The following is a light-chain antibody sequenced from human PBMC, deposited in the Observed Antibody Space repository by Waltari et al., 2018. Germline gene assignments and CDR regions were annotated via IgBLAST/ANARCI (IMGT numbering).Light chain of an antibody. CDR1: QSILYSSNNKNY. Sequence: DIVMTQSPDSLAVSLGERATFNCKSSQSILYSSNNKNYLARYQQKPGQPPKLLIYWASTRESGVPDRFSGSGSGTDFTLTISSLQAEDVAVYYCQQYYSTPYTFGQGTKLEIK. CDR2: WAS. V-gene: IGKV4-1*01. J-gene: IGKJ2*01. CDR3: QQYYSTPYT.